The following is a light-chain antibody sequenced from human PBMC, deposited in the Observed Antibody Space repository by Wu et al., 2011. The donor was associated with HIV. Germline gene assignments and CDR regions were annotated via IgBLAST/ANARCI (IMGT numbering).Light chain of an antibody. CDR3: QVYGTSSYT. V-gene: IGKV3-20*01. CDR1: QSVDSSY. Sequence: EIVLTQSPVTLSFSPGESATLSCRASQSVDSSYFAWYQQKPGQAPRLLIYGTFNRAAGISDRFRGSGSGTVFTLTINRLEPEDFAVYYCQVYGTSSYTFGQGTKLEIK. CDR2: GTF. J-gene: IGKJ2*01.